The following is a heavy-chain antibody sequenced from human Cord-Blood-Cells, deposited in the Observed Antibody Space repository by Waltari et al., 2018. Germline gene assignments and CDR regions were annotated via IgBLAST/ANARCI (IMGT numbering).Heavy chain of an antibody. CDR3: ARHYYDSSGYYFDY. J-gene: IGHJ4*02. D-gene: IGHD3-22*01. V-gene: IGHV1-3*01. Sequence: QVQLVQSGAEVKKPGASVKVSCKASGYTFTSYAMHWVRQAPGQRPEWMGGIHASNGNTKYSQKFQGRVTITRDTSASTAYMELSSLRSEDTAVYYCARHYYDSSGYYFDYWGQGTLVTVSS. CDR1: GYTFTSYA. CDR2: IHASNGNT.